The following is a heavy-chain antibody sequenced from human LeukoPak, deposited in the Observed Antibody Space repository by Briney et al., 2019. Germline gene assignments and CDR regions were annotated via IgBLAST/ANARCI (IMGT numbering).Heavy chain of an antibody. D-gene: IGHD3-22*01. CDR3: ASGYYYDSSGYYQTDY. CDR1: GGTFSSYA. CDR2: IIPIFGTA. Sequence: SVKVSCKASGGTFSSYAISWVRQAPGQGLEWMGGIIPIFGTANYAQKFQGRVTITADESTSTAYMELSSLRSDDTAVYYCASGYYYDSSGYYQTDYWGQGTLVTVSS. V-gene: IGHV1-69*13. J-gene: IGHJ4*02.